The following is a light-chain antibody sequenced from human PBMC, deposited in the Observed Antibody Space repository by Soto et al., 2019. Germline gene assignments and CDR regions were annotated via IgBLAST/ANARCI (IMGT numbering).Light chain of an antibody. J-gene: IGLJ1*01. CDR2: GNS. CDR1: SSNIGADYD. V-gene: IGLV1-40*01. CDR3: QSYDISLSGTV. Sequence: QSALTQPPSVSGAPGQRVTISCTGSSSNIGADYDVHWYQQLPGTAPKLLIYGNSNRPSGVPDRFSGSKSGTSASLAITGLQTEDEADYYCQSYDISLSGTVFGTGTKVTVL.